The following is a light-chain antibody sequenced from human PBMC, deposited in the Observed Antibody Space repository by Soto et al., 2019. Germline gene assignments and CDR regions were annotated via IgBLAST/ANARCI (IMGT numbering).Light chain of an antibody. CDR1: QSVSSN. CDR2: GAS. V-gene: IGKV3-15*01. J-gene: IGKJ4*01. Sequence: VMKQPPATLSVSPRERLTLSCRASQSVSSNLAWYQQEPGQATSLLIYGASTRANGIPARFSGSVSGTEFTLTISSLQSEDFASYYCQQYNNWHPLTLGGGTKVDIK. CDR3: QQYNNWHPLT.